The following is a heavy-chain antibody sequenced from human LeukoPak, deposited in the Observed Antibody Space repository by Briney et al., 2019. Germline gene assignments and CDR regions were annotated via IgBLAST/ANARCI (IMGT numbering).Heavy chain of an antibody. V-gene: IGHV3-23*01. Sequence: GGSLRLSCAASGFTFDNYAMTWVRQAPGKGLEWVSGISGSGDNTYYADSVKGRFTISRDNSKNTLHLQMKSLRAEDTAVYYCAKKTSEYGDAPSPDYWGQGTLVTVSS. CDR3: AKKTSEYGDAPSPDY. D-gene: IGHD4-17*01. CDR2: ISGSGDNT. J-gene: IGHJ4*02. CDR1: GFTFDNYA.